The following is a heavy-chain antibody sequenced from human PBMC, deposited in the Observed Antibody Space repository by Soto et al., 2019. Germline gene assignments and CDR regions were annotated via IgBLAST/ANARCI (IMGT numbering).Heavy chain of an antibody. V-gene: IGHV4-59*01. D-gene: IGHD3-16*01. Sequence: LSETLSLTCTVSGGSIISYYWSWIRQPPGKGLEWIGYIYYSGSTNYNPSLKSRVTISVDTSKNQFSLKLSSVTAADTAVYYCARRYGGNFDYWGQGTLVTVSS. J-gene: IGHJ4*02. CDR3: ARRYGGNFDY. CDR1: GGSIISYY. CDR2: IYYSGST.